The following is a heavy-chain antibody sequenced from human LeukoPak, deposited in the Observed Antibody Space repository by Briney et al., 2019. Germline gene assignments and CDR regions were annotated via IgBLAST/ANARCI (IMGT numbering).Heavy chain of an antibody. Sequence: TSETLSLTCAVYGGSFSGYYWSWIRQPPGKGLEWIGYIYYSGSTYYNPSLKSRVTISVDTSKNQFSLKLSSVTTADTAVYYCARYYYDSSGYYDWFDPWGQGTLVTVSS. CDR3: ARYYYDSSGYYDWFDP. D-gene: IGHD3-22*01. V-gene: IGHV4-59*06. J-gene: IGHJ5*02. CDR1: GGSFSGYY. CDR2: IYYSGST.